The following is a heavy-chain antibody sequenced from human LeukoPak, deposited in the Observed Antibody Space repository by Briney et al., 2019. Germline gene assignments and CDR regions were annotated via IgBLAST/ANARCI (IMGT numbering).Heavy chain of an antibody. CDR2: IYSGGST. Sequence: GSLRLSCAASGVIVSKQYMHLVRQAPGKGLGWVSVIYSGGSTYYADSVKGRFTISRDNSKNTLYLQMNSLRAEDTAVYYCARGGAAGWGSLPDYWGQGTLVTVSS. V-gene: IGHV3-53*01. D-gene: IGHD6-13*01. J-gene: IGHJ4*02. CDR1: GVIVSKQY. CDR3: ARGGAAGWGSLPDY.